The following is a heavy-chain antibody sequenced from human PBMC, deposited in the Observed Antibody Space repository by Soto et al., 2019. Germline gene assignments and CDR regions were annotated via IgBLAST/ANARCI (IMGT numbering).Heavy chain of an antibody. J-gene: IGHJ6*02. CDR3: TGITWFRGMDV. CDR1: GDSVSSNSAA. Sequence: SQTLSLTCAISGDSVSSNSAAWNWIRQSPSRGLEWLGRTYYKSKWNNDYALSVKRRITINPDTSKNQFSLHLYSVTPEYTSAKYCTGITWFRGMDVWGQGNPVTFSS. CDR2: TYYKSKWNN. V-gene: IGHV6-1*01. D-gene: IGHD3-10*01.